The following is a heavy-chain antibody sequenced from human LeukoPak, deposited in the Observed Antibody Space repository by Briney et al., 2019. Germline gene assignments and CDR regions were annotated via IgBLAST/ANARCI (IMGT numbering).Heavy chain of an antibody. CDR2: INPSGGST. Sequence: GASVKVSCKASGYTFTSYYMHWVRQAPGQGLEWMGGINPSGGSTSYSQKFQGRVTMTRDMSTTTVYMELISLRSDDPAVYYCARDATGGGSYSYYHYYMDVWGKGTTVTVSS. CDR1: GYTFTSYY. CDR3: ARDATGGGSYSYYHYYMDV. J-gene: IGHJ6*03. D-gene: IGHD3-16*01. V-gene: IGHV1-46*01.